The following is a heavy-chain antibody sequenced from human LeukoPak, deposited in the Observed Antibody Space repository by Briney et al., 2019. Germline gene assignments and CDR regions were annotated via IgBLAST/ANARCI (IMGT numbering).Heavy chain of an antibody. CDR1: GFTFSNFG. Sequence: GRSLRLSCEASGFTFSNFGMHWVRQAPGKGLEWVAVIRSDGSNKQYADSVEGRFTISRDNSENMLYLQMNSLRDEDTAVYYCAKDKPCRDASCYLDVWGQGTTVTVSS. CDR3: AKDKPCRDASCYLDV. CDR2: IRSDGSNK. J-gene: IGHJ6*02. D-gene: IGHD2-15*01. V-gene: IGHV3-33*06.